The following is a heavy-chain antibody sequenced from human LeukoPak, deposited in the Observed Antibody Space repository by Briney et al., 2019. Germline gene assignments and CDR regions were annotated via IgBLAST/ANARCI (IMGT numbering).Heavy chain of an antibody. J-gene: IGHJ4*02. CDR2: IYPGDSDT. Sequence: GESLKISCKGSGYKFTNYWIGWVRQMPGKGLEWMGIIYPGDSDTRYSPSFQGQVTISADKSISTAYLQWSSLKASDTAMYYCARAYYYDSSGYLYYFDYWGQGTLVTVSS. CDR3: ARAYYYDSSGYLYYFDY. D-gene: IGHD3-22*01. CDR1: GYKFTNYW. V-gene: IGHV5-51*01.